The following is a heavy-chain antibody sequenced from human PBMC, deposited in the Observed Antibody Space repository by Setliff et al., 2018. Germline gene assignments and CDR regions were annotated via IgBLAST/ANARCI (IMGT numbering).Heavy chain of an antibody. CDR1: GFTFSDYY. CDR3: AKRGDSSSWLEY. CDR2: ISSSSSSYT. J-gene: IGHJ4*02. D-gene: IGHD6-13*01. V-gene: IGHV3-11*06. Sequence: PGGSLRLSCAASGFTFSDYYMSWIRQAPGKRLEWVSYISSSSSSYTNYADSVKGRFTISRDDSKKTLYLQMNSLRAEDTAVYYCAKRGDSSSWLEYWGQGTLVTVSS.